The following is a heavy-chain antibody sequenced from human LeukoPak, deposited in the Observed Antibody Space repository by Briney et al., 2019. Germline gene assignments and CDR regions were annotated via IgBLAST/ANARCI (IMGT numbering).Heavy chain of an antibody. D-gene: IGHD6-19*01. J-gene: IGHJ4*02. CDR3: ARNSSGWSFDY. CDR1: GGSILDSTYY. CDR2: IFYSGNT. Sequence: PSETLSLTCTVSGGSILDSTYYWAWIRQPPGKGLEWIATIFYSGNTHYNPSLKSRVTMSVDTVKNQFSLKLSSVTAADTAVYYCARNSSGWSFDYWGQGTLVTVSS. V-gene: IGHV4-39*01.